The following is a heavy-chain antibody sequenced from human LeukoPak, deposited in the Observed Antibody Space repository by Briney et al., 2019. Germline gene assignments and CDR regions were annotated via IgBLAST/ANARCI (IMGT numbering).Heavy chain of an antibody. V-gene: IGHV4-39*07. CDR1: GGSISSSSYY. D-gene: IGHD3-22*01. CDR3: AREGWVDSSGWGYTRLSRQFDY. CDR2: IYYSGST. Sequence: PSETLSLTCTVSGGSISSSSYYWGWIRQPPGKGLEWIGSIYYSGSTYYNPSLKSRVTMSVDTSKNQFSLKLSSVTAADTAVYYCAREGWVDSSGWGYTRLSRQFDYWGQGTLVTVSS. J-gene: IGHJ4*02.